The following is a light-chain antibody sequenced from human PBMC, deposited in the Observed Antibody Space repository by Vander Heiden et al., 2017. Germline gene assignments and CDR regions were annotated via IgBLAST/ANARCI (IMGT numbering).Light chain of an antibody. J-gene: IGLJ3*02. V-gene: IGLV8-61*01. CDR1: SGSVSTSYY. CDR3: VLYMGSGIRV. CDR2: STN. Sequence: QTVVSQEPSFAVSPGGTVTLTLGLSSGSVSTSYYPSWYHQTPGQAPRTLIYSTNTRSSGVPDRFSGSILGNKAALTITGAQADDESDYYCVLYMGSGIRVFGGGTKLTVL.